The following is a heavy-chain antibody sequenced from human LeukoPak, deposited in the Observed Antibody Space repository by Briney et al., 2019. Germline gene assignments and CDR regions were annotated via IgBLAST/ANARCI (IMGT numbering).Heavy chain of an antibody. CDR1: GFTFSDYY. Sequence: GGSLRLSCAASGFTFSDYYMSWIRQAPGKGLEWVSYISSSGSTIYYADSVKGRFTISRDNAKNSLYLQMNSLRAEDTAVYYCARKERSSDWYMVDYWGQGTLVTVSS. CDR2: ISSSGSTI. J-gene: IGHJ4*02. V-gene: IGHV3-11*01. D-gene: IGHD6-19*01. CDR3: ARKERSSDWYMVDY.